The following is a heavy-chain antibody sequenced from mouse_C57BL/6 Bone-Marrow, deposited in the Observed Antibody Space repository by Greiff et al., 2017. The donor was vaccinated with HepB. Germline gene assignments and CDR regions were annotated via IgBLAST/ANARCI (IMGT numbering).Heavy chain of an antibody. J-gene: IGHJ4*01. CDR2: IYPGSGNT. CDR3: ARRYGSRGEDAMDY. Sequence: QVQLKESGPELVKPGASVKISCKASGYSFTSYYIHWVKQRPGQGLEWIGWIYPGSGNTKYNEKFKGKATLTADTSSSTAYMQLSSLTSEDSAVYYCARRYGSRGEDAMDYWGQGTSVTVSS. D-gene: IGHD1-1*01. V-gene: IGHV1-66*01. CDR1: GYSFTSYY.